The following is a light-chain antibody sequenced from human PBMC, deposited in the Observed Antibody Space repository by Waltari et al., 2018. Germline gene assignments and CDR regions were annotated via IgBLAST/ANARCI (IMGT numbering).Light chain of an antibody. CDR3: QTWGAGIGWV. V-gene: IGLV4-69*01. CDR1: SGHSRYA. Sequence: QLVLTQSPSASASLGASVKFTCTLSSGHSRYAIARSQRQPEKGPRYLRKLNSDGSHRKGDGITDRFSGASSGAERYLTISSLQSEDEADYYCQTWGAGIGWVFGGGTKLTVL. J-gene: IGLJ3*02. CDR2: LNSDGSH.